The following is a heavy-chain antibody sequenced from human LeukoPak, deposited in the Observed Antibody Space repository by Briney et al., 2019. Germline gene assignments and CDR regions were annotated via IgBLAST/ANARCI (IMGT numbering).Heavy chain of an antibody. D-gene: IGHD4-17*01. Sequence: GGSLRLSCAASGFTFSSYAMSWVRQAPGKGLQWVSYISSSGSTIYYADSVKGRFTISRDNAKNSLYLQMNSLRAEDTAVYYCAITTDYGEFDYWGQGTLVTVSS. CDR1: GFTFSSYA. CDR2: ISSSGSTI. V-gene: IGHV3-48*04. CDR3: AITTDYGEFDY. J-gene: IGHJ4*02.